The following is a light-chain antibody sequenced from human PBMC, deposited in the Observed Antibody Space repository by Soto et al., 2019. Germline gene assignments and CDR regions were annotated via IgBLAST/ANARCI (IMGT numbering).Light chain of an antibody. J-gene: IGLJ1*01. V-gene: IGLV2-23*02. CDR3: CSYAGSSTFD. CDR1: SSDVGSYNL. CDR2: EVS. Sequence: QSVLTQPASVSGSPGQSITISCTGTSSDVGSYNLVSWYQQHPGKAPKLMIYEVSKRLSGVSNRFSGSKSGNTASLTISGLQAEDEADYYCCSYAGSSTFDFGTGTKVTVL.